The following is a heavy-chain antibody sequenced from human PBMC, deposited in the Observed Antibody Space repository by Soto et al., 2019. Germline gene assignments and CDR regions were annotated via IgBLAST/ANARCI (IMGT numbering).Heavy chain of an antibody. D-gene: IGHD6-13*01. CDR1: GFTVSSNY. V-gene: IGHV3-53*01. CDR3: RGAAAGNYYYYGMDV. Sequence: GGSLRLSCAASGFTVSSNYMSWVRQAPGKGLEWVSVIYSGGSTYYADSVKGRFTISRDNSKNTLYLQMNGLRAEDTAVYYCRGAAAGNYYYYGMDVWGQGTTVTVSS. J-gene: IGHJ6*02. CDR2: IYSGGST.